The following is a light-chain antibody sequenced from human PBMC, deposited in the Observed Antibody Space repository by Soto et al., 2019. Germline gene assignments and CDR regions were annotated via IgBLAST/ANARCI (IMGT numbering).Light chain of an antibody. CDR2: RAS. CDR3: QQYNNWPLT. Sequence: PGTLALSPREIATLSCRASLSVSRYLAWYQQKPGQAPRLLVWRASIRATDMAARFSGSGSGTEFTLTISSLQPEDSAVYYCQQYNNWPLTFGGGTKVDIK. J-gene: IGKJ4*01. V-gene: IGKV3-15*01. CDR1: LSVSRY.